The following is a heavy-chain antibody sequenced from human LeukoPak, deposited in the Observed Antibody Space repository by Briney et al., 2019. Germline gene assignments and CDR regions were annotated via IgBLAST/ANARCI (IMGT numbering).Heavy chain of an antibody. CDR2: IIPIFGTA. J-gene: IGHJ4*02. D-gene: IGHD3-22*01. V-gene: IGHV1-69*05. Sequence: GASLKVSCKASGYTFTNYFIHWVRQAPGQGLEWMGRIIPIFGTANYAQKFQGRVTITTDESTSTAYMELSSLRSEDTAVYYCARGGKWSTYYYDSSGYDGAFDYWGQGTLVTVSS. CDR1: GYTFTNYF. CDR3: ARGGKWSTYYYDSSGYDGAFDY.